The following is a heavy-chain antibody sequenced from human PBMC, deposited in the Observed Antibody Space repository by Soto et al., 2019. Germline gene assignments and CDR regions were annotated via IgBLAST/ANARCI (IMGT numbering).Heavy chain of an antibody. CDR2: INHSAIT. CDR3: AIGPRMWLPGGGY. V-gene: IGHV4-34*01. CDR1: GGSFSGYY. D-gene: IGHD6-19*01. Sequence: QVQLEQWGAGLLKPSETLSLTCAVDGGSFSGYYWSWIRQPPGKGLEWLGEINHSAITDYNPSLKSRVTISIDTSKNQFSLKLDSVTAADTAVYYCAIGPRMWLPGGGYWGQGTLVTVSS. J-gene: IGHJ4*02.